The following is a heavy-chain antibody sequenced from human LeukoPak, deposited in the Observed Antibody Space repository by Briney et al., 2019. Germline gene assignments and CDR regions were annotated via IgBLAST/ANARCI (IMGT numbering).Heavy chain of an antibody. CDR2: ISSSSSTI. Sequence: GGSLRLSCTAGCFIFSSYSMNWVRQAPGKGLEWVSYISSSSSTIYFADSVRGRFTIPRDNAKNSLYLQMNSLRAEDTAVYYCARAPTTSTPADYWGQGTLVTVSS. CDR3: ARAPTTSTPADY. D-gene: IGHD1-1*01. J-gene: IGHJ4*02. CDR1: CFIFSSYS. V-gene: IGHV3-48*01.